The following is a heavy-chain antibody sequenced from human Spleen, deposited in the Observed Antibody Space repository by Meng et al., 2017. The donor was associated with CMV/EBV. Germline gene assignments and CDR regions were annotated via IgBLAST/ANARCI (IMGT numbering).Heavy chain of an antibody. D-gene: IGHD1-7*01. CDR3: AKDGEELAPFDY. J-gene: IGHJ4*02. V-gene: IGHV3-23*03. Sequence: ESLKISCAASGFTFRNYAMTWVRQAPGKGLEWVSVIYRGGSSTYYADPVKGRFTVSRDDSKNTLYLQMSSLRAEDTALYYCAKDGEELAPFDYWGQGTLVTVSS. CDR2: IYRGGSST. CDR1: GFTFRNYA.